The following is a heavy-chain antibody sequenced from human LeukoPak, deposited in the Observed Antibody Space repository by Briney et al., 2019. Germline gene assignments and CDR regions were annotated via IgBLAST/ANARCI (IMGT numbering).Heavy chain of an antibody. CDR3: ARVGSGYYIEWLDP. Sequence: SETLSLTCSVSGGFISSRSYYWGWIRQPPGKGLEWIGSIYYSGTTYYNPSLKSRVTISVDTSKNQFSLKLSSVTAADTAVYYCARVGSGYYIEWLDPWGQGTLVTVSS. D-gene: IGHD3-22*01. CDR1: GGFISSRSYY. J-gene: IGHJ5*02. CDR2: IYYSGTT. V-gene: IGHV4-39*07.